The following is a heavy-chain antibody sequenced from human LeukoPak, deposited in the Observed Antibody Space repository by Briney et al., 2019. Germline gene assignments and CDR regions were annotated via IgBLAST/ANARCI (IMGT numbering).Heavy chain of an antibody. D-gene: IGHD2-2*02. Sequence: GASVKVSCKASGGTFSSYAISWVRQAPGQGLEWMGGIIPIFGTANYAQKFQGRVTITADESTSTAYMELSSLRSEDTAVYYCATPRAEYQLLYVNAFDIWGQGTMVTVSS. CDR2: IIPIFGTA. V-gene: IGHV1-69*13. CDR1: GGTFSSYA. CDR3: ATPRAEYQLLYVNAFDI. J-gene: IGHJ3*02.